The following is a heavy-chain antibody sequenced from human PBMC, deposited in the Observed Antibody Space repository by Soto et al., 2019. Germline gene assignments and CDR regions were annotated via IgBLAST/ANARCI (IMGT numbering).Heavy chain of an antibody. CDR2: ISGSGGST. CDR1: GFRFSNYA. Sequence: EVQLLESGGGLVQPGESLGLSCAASGFRFSNYAMSWVRQAPGKGLEWISTISGSGGSTYYADSVRGRFTISRDNSKNTLQLQMSLLRGEDTALYYCAKKYPTVAHDYWGQGTLVTVSS. J-gene: IGHJ4*02. CDR3: AKKYPTVAHDY. V-gene: IGHV3-23*01. D-gene: IGHD6-19*01.